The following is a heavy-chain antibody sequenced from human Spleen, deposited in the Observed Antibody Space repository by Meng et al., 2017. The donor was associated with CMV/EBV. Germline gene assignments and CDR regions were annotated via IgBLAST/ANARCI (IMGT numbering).Heavy chain of an antibody. Sequence: GFTFNKYGITWVRQAPGKGLEWVSFISATGGNTYFADSVKGRFTIFRDNTKNTVFLQMDSLRAEDTAIYYCAKDLYVVVPGQGHLDHWGQGTLVT. CDR1: GFTFNKYG. D-gene: IGHD2-2*01. CDR3: AKDLYVVVPGQGHLDH. J-gene: IGHJ4*02. CDR2: ISATGGNT. V-gene: IGHV3-23*01.